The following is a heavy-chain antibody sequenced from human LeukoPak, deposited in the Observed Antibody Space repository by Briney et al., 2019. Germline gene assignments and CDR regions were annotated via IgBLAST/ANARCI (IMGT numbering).Heavy chain of an antibody. V-gene: IGHV4-61*02. Sequence: SETLSLTCTVSGGSISSSSYHWGWIRQPAGKGLEWIGRIYTSGSTNYNPSLKGRVTMSVDTSKNQFSLKLSSVTAADTAVYYCASWVVYGGNWGAFDIWGQGTMVTVSS. J-gene: IGHJ3*02. CDR1: GGSISSSSYH. CDR2: IYTSGST. D-gene: IGHD4-23*01. CDR3: ASWVVYGGNWGAFDI.